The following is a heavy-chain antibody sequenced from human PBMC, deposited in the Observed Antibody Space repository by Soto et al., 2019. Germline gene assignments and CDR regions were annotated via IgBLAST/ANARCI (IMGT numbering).Heavy chain of an antibody. J-gene: IGHJ6*03. CDR2: VYNSGST. V-gene: IGHV4-59*01. CDR1: GGSISGYY. Sequence: PSETLSLTCTVSGGSISGYYWNWIRQPPGKGLEWIGYVYNSGSTNDNPSFKTRVTISVDTSKNQFSLKLSSVTAADTAVYYCARGRREVSVVKVGGYSYGEYYYMDVWGKGTTVTAP. D-gene: IGHD5-18*01. CDR3: ARGRREVSVVKVGGYSYGEYYYMDV.